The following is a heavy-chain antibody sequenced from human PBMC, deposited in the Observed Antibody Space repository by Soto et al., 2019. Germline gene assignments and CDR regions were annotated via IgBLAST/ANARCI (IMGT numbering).Heavy chain of an antibody. Sequence: SETLSLTCAVYGGSFSGYYWSWIRQPPGKGLEWIGEINHSGSTNYNPSLKSRVTISVDTSKNQFSLKLSSVTAADTAVYYCARAGFEWLLRRVGDYWGQGTLVTVSS. CDR2: INHSGST. V-gene: IGHV4-34*01. J-gene: IGHJ4*02. CDR1: GGSFSGYY. CDR3: ARAGFEWLLRRVGDY. D-gene: IGHD3-9*01.